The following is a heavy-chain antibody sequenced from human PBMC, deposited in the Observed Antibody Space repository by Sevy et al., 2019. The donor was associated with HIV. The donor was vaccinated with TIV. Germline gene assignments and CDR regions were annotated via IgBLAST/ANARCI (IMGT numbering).Heavy chain of an antibody. J-gene: IGHJ4*02. Sequence: ASVKVSCKASGYTFTSYDINWVRQATGQGLEWMGWMNPNSGNTGYAQKFQGRDTMSRNTSISTAYMGMSSLRSEDTAVYYCASRIGGSSGYDIWGQGTLVTVSS. D-gene: IGHD3-22*01. CDR1: GYTFTSYD. CDR2: MNPNSGNT. CDR3: ASRIGGSSGYDI. V-gene: IGHV1-8*02.